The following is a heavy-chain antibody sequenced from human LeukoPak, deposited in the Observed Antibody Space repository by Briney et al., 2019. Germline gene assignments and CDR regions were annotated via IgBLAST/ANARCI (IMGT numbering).Heavy chain of an antibody. Sequence: GGSLRLSCAASGFTCSSYSMNWVGQAPGKGLEWVSSISSSSSYIYYADSVKGRFTISRDNAKNSLYLQMNSLRAEDTAVYYCARDRRYCSSTSCYEGAFDIWGQGTMVTVSS. CDR3: ARDRRYCSSTSCYEGAFDI. D-gene: IGHD2-2*01. J-gene: IGHJ3*02. V-gene: IGHV3-21*01. CDR2: ISSSSSYI. CDR1: GFTCSSYS.